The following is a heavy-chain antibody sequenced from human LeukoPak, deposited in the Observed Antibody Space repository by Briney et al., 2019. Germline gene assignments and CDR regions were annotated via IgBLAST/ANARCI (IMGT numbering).Heavy chain of an antibody. J-gene: IGHJ5*02. Sequence: SETLSLTCTVSGGSISSYYWSWIRQPPGKGLEWIGYIYYSGSTNYNPSLESRVTISVDTSKNQFSLKLSSVTAADTAVYYCARGRIRFDPWGQGTLVTVSS. CDR1: GGSISSYY. D-gene: IGHD3-3*02. CDR2: IYYSGST. CDR3: ARGRIRFDP. V-gene: IGHV4-59*01.